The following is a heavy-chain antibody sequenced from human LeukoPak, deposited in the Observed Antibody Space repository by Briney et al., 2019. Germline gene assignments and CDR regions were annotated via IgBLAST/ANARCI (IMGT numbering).Heavy chain of an antibody. CDR1: GYTFTSYA. J-gene: IGHJ3*01. D-gene: IGHD3-22*01. Sequence: GASVKVSCKASGYTFTSYAMNWVRQAPGQGLEWMGWINTNTGNPTYAQGFTGRFVFSLDTSVSTAYLQISSLKAEDTAVYYCARVRDDYYDSTGPPNRSAFDLWGQGTMVTVSS. V-gene: IGHV7-4-1*02. CDR2: INTNTGNP. CDR3: ARVRDDYYDSTGPPNRSAFDL.